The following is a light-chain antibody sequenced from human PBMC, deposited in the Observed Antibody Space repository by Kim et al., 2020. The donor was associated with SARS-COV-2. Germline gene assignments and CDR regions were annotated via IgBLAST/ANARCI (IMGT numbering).Light chain of an antibody. CDR2: DAS. V-gene: IGKV1D-13*01. CDR1: QSISSA. Sequence: ASVGDRVAITCRASQSISSALAWYQQRPGRAPKLLIHDASSLGSGVPSRFSDGGSGTEFTLTISSLQPDDFATYYCQQFLNFPLTFGGGTKVDIK. J-gene: IGKJ4*01. CDR3: QQFLNFPLT.